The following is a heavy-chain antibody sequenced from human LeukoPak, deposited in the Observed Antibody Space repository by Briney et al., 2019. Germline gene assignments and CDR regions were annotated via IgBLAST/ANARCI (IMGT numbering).Heavy chain of an antibody. CDR2: IYYSGST. Sequence: PSETLSLTCTVSGASISNSFYFWGWVRQPPGKGLEWIANIYYSGSTYYNASLKSRVTISVDTSKNQFSLKLTSVTAADTAVYYCARGPSGYHNTGGQGTLVTVSS. V-gene: IGHV4-39*07. CDR1: GASISNSFYF. J-gene: IGHJ4*02. CDR3: ARGPSGYHNT. D-gene: IGHD5-12*01.